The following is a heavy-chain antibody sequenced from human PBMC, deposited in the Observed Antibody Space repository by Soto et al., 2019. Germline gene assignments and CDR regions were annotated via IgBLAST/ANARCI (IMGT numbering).Heavy chain of an antibody. CDR1: GFTFSRYG. J-gene: IGHJ4*02. CDR3: ARDDDYEANAFDY. CDR2: IWNDGIRK. Sequence: GGSLRLSSAASGFTFSRYGMYWVRQAPGKGLEWVALIWNDGIRKVYVDSVKGRFTISRDNSKNTLDLQMNSLRAEDTAVYYCARDDDYEANAFDYWGPGTLVTVSS. V-gene: IGHV3-33*07. D-gene: IGHD3-22*01.